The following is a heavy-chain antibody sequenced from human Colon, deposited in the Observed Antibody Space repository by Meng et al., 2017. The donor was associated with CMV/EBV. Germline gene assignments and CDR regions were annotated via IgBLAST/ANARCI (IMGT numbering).Heavy chain of an antibody. J-gene: IGHJ4*02. CDR2: INGDGSIF. CDR1: TFSWSC. Sequence: TFSWSCMHWVRQAPGKGLVWVSRINGDGSIFNYADSVRGRFTISRDNVENTLFLQMNSLRADDTAVYYCARDFFNGAYSSPGDDFDYWGLGTLVTVSS. D-gene: IGHD5-18*01. V-gene: IGHV3-74*01. CDR3: ARDFFNGAYSSPGDDFDY.